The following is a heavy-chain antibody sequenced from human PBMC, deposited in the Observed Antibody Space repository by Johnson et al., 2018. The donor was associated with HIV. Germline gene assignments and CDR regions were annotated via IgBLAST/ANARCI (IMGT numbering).Heavy chain of an antibody. J-gene: IGHJ3*02. Sequence: VQLMESGGGFIQPGGSLRLSCAASGFTFSSYAMHWVRQAPGKGLEWVSFIHSAGSNEYYADSVKGRFTISRDNSKNTLYLQMNSLRGEDTAVYYCAKGGDYVWGSYRYPDAFDIWGQGTMVTVSS. CDR1: GFTFSSYA. CDR3: AKGGDYVWGSYRYPDAFDI. D-gene: IGHD3-16*02. V-gene: IGHV3-30*02. CDR2: IHSAGSNE.